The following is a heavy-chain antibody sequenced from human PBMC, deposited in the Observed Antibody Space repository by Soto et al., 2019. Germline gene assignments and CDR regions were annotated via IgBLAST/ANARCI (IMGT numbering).Heavy chain of an antibody. V-gene: IGHV5-51*01. CDR2: IYPGDSET. CDR3: ARPPHPNEAFDI. CDR1: GYSFTSYW. J-gene: IGHJ3*02. Sequence: GESLKICWKGSGYSFTSYWIGLVRQMGGKGLEWRGIIYPGDSETRYSPSFQGQVTISADKSISTAYLQWSSLKASDTAMYYCARPPHPNEAFDICGQGTMVTVSS.